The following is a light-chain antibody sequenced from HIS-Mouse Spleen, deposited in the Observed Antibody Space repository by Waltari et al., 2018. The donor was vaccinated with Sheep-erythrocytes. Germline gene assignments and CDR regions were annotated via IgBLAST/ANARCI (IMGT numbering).Light chain of an antibody. CDR1: KLGDKF. J-gene: IGLJ2*01. CDR3: QAWDSSIVV. Sequence: SYELTQPPSVSVSPGQTASITCSGDKLGDKFACWYQHKPGESPVLVIYQDRKRHSGIPGGFSGCNSGNTATLTISGSQAMDEADYYCQAWDSSIVVLGGGTKLTVL. V-gene: IGLV3-1*01. CDR2: QDR.